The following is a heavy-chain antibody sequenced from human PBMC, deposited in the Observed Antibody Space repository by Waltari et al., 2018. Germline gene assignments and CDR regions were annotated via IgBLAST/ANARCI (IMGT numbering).Heavy chain of an antibody. CDR1: GFTFDDYA. Sequence: EVQLVESGGGLVQPGRSLRLSCAASGFTFDDYAMHWVRQAPGKGLEWVAGINWNRGNIRYADAVKGRFIISRENAKNSLYLQMNSLRDDDTAFYYGVKSAGGATIWLVFDDWGQGTLVTVSS. V-gene: IGHV3-9*01. D-gene: IGHD3-16*01. CDR2: INWNRGNI. CDR3: VKSAGGATIWLVFDD. J-gene: IGHJ4*02.